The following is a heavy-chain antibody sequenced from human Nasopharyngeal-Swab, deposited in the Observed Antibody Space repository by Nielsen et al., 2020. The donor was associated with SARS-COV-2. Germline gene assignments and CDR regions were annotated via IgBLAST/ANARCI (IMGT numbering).Heavy chain of an antibody. V-gene: IGHV3-9*01. CDR3: AKDLNFWSGYPYYFDY. CDR2: ISWNSGSI. D-gene: IGHD3-3*01. Sequence: GRSLRLSCAASGFTFDDYAMHWVRQAPGKGLEWVSGISWNSGSIGYADSVKGRFTISRDNAKNSLYLQMNSLRAEDTALYYCAKDLNFWSGYPYYFDYWGQGTLVTVSS. CDR1: GFTFDDYA. J-gene: IGHJ4*02.